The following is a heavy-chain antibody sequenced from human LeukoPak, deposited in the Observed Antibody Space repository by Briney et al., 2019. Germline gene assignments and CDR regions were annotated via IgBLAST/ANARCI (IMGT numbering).Heavy chain of an antibody. CDR2: LFSDGITQ. CDR1: GFTLSGFG. CDR3: AKDWPGAMVRGVSGLLHDY. D-gene: IGHD3-10*01. J-gene: IGHJ4*02. Sequence: PGGSLRLSCAASGFTLSGFGMHWVRQAPGKGLEWVAILFSDGITQYYADSVRGRFTVSRDTFKNTLYLQMNSLRAEDTAVYYCAKDWPGAMVRGVSGLLHDYWGQGTLVTVSS. V-gene: IGHV3-33*06.